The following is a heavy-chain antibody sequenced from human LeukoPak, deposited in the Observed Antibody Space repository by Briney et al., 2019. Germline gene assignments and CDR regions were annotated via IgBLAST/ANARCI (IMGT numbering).Heavy chain of an antibody. J-gene: IGHJ5*02. D-gene: IGHD1-1*01. Sequence: ASVKVSCKASGYTFTNYAMHWVRQAPGQGLEWMGWISTYNGKTNYAQKVQDRVTMTTDTSTSTVYMELRSLRSDDTALYYCARDFSNFSYGTWFDPWGQGTPVTVSS. CDR2: ISTYNGKT. CDR3: ARDFSNFSYGTWFDP. V-gene: IGHV1-18*01. CDR1: GYTFTNYA.